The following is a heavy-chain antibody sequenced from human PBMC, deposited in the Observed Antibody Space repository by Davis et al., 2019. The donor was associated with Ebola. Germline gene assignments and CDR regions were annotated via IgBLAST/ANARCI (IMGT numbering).Heavy chain of an antibody. D-gene: IGHD6-19*01. CDR3: ARDAALADSHYFDS. Sequence: PGGSLRLSCAASGFTFSDYWMSWVRQAPGKGPEWVANVKVDGSQKFYVDSAKGRFTISRDNARNSLYLQMNSLRAEDTAVYYCARDAALADSHYFDSWGQGTLVTVSS. CDR2: VKVDGSQK. CDR1: GFTFSDYW. V-gene: IGHV3-7*01. J-gene: IGHJ4*02.